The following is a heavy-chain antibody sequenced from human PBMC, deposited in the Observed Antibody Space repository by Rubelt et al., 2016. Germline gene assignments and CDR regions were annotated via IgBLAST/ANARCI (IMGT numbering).Heavy chain of an antibody. D-gene: IGHD6-13*01. J-gene: IGHJ4*02. V-gene: IGHV4-34*01. CDR1: GGSFSGYY. Sequence: QVQLQQWGAGLLKPSETLSLTCAVYGGSFSGYYWSWIRQPPGKGLEWIGEINHSGSTNYNPSLKSRVTISVDTAKNKLSLNLSSVTAADTAVYHCARDRGSSSWYGVDYWGQGTLVTVSS. CDR2: INHSGST. CDR3: ARDRGSSSWYGVDY.